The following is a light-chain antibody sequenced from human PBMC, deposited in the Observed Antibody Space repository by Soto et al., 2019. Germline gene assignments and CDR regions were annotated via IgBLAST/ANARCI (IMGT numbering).Light chain of an antibody. J-gene: IGLJ2*01. CDR3: CSYACSSTLLVV. CDR1: SSDVGSYNL. CDR2: EVS. Sequence: QSVLTQPASVSGSPGQSITISCTGTSSDVGSYNLVSWYQQHPGKAPKLMIYEVSKRPSGVSNRFSGSKSGNTASLTISGLQAEDEADYYCCSYACSSTLLVVFGGGTKLTVL. V-gene: IGLV2-23*02.